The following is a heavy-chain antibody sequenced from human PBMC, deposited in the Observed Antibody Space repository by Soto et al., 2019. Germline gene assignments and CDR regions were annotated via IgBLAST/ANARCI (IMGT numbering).Heavy chain of an antibody. J-gene: IGHJ4*02. CDR1: GFTFSSYW. CDR3: GRGASGSYRLDY. Sequence: EVQLVESGGGLVQPGGSLRLSCAASGFTFSSYWMHWVRQAPGKGLVWVSRINSDGSSTNYADSVKGQFTISRDNAKHTLYLQMNSLRAEDTVVYYCGRGASGSYRLDYWGQGTLVTVSS. D-gene: IGHD3-10*01. CDR2: INSDGSST. V-gene: IGHV3-74*01.